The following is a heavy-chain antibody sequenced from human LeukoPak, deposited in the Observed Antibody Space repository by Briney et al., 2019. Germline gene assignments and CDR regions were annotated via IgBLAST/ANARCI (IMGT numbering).Heavy chain of an antibody. J-gene: IGHJ4*02. CDR1: GFTFDDSA. D-gene: IGHD2-15*01. CDR2: MSSSDDGR. CDR3: AKAPVTSCRGAFCYPFDY. Sequence: GGSLRLSCAASGFTFDDSAMTWVRQAPGKGLEWVSAMSSSDDGRYYAASVRGRFTISRDTSRSTLYLQMNSLRAEDAAVYYCAKAPVTSCRGAFCYPFDYWGQGTLVTVSS. V-gene: IGHV3-23*01.